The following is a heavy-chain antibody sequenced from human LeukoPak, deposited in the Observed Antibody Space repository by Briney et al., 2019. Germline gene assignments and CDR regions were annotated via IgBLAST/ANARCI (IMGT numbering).Heavy chain of an antibody. CDR3: ARWNWGFAYYFDY. J-gene: IGHJ4*02. CDR2: IYNSRST. CDR1: GGSISNYY. D-gene: IGHD3-16*01. V-gene: IGHV4-59*01. Sequence: SETLSLTCTVSGGSISNYYWSWIRQSPGKGLEWIGYIYNSRSTNYNPSLKSRVTISVDTSKNQFSLKLSSVTAADTAVYYCARWNWGFAYYFDYWGQGVLVTVSS.